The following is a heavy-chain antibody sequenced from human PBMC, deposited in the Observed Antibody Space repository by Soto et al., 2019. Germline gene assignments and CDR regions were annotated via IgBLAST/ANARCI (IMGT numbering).Heavy chain of an antibody. D-gene: IGHD5-18*01. CDR3: AREIQLWSDYFDY. V-gene: IGHV4-59*12. CDR1: GGSISSYY. J-gene: IGHJ4*02. CDR2: IYYSGST. Sequence: SETLSLTCTVSGGSISSYYWSWIRQPPREGPEWIGYIYYSGSTYYNPSLKSRVTISVDTSKNQFSLKLSSVTAADTAVYYCAREIQLWSDYFDYWGQGTLVTVSS.